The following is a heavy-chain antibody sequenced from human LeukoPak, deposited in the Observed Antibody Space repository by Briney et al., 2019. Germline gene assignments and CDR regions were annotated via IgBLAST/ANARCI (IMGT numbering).Heavy chain of an antibody. J-gene: IGHJ4*02. CDR1: GFTFRDYS. V-gene: IGHV3-7*01. D-gene: IGHD3-10*01. CDR2: MKKDGSET. Sequence: GGSLRLSCVVSGFTFRDYSMIWVRQAPGKGLQWVANMKKDGSETKYGDFVKGRFTISRDNAKSSLYLQMNSLRAEDTAVYYCGRHRSGSGTYFIDYWGQGTLVSVSS. CDR3: GRHRSGSGTYFIDY.